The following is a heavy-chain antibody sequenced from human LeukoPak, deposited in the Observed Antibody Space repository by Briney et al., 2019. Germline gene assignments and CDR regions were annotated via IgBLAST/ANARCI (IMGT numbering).Heavy chain of an antibody. Sequence: PGGSLRLSCTASGFTFSSYWMNWVRQAPGKGLEWVANIKQDGSEKYYVDSVKGRFTISRDNAKKSLYLQMNSLRAEDTAVYYCARDQYSYAHAAHWGQGTLVTVSS. D-gene: IGHD5-18*01. CDR3: ARDQYSYAHAAH. V-gene: IGHV3-7*01. J-gene: IGHJ4*02. CDR2: IKQDGSEK. CDR1: GFTFSSYW.